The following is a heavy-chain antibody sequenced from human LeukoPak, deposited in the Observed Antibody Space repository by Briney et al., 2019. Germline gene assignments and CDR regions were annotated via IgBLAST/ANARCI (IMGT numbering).Heavy chain of an antibody. V-gene: IGHV3-53*01. D-gene: IGHD3-22*01. CDR1: GFTVDSNY. CDR3: ARGDDSGYYDYFDY. CDR2: IYTGGNT. Sequence: SGGSLRLSCAASGFTVDSNYLSWVRQAPGKGLEWVSTIYTGGNTYYAASVKGRFTISRDFSKNTVFLHMNSLRAEDTAMYYCARGDDSGYYDYFDYWGQGALVTASS. J-gene: IGHJ4*02.